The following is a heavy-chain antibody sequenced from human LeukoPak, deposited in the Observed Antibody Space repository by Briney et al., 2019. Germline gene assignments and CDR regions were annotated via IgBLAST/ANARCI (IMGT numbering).Heavy chain of an antibody. J-gene: IGHJ4*02. V-gene: IGHV4-4*07. D-gene: IGHD2-15*01. CDR2: IYTSGST. Sequence: SGTLSLTCTVSGGSISSYYWSWIRQPAGKGLEWIGRIYTSGSTNYNPSLKSRVTMSVDTSKNQFSLKLSSVTAADTAVYYCAREVVVVVNHEYYFDYWGQGTLVTVSS. CDR3: AREVVVVVNHEYYFDY. CDR1: GGSISSYY.